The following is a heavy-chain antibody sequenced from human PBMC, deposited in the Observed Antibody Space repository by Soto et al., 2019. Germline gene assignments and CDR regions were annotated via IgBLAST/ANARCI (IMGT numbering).Heavy chain of an antibody. J-gene: IGHJ4*02. Sequence: QVQLVESGGGVVQPGRSLRVSCAASGFTFSIYAMHWVRQAPGTGLEWVAVISYDGTKTYYADAVKGRFTISRDNSKNTVHLQINSQRAEDTAVYYCAKVRGPRRQWLIAPLDYWGQGTLVIVSP. V-gene: IGHV3-30*18. CDR2: ISYDGTKT. D-gene: IGHD6-19*01. CDR1: GFTFSIYA. CDR3: AKVRGPRRQWLIAPLDY.